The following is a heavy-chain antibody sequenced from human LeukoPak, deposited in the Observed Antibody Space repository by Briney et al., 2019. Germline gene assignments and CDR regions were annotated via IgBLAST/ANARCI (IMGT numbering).Heavy chain of an antibody. CDR2: KNPNSGRT. D-gene: IGHD4-11*01. Sequence: ASVKVSRKASGYTFTSYDINWVRQATGQGLEWMGWKNPNSGRTGLAQKFQGRLTMTMNTAISTAYMELSSLTSEDTAVYYCARGPVTTHGMDVWGQGTTVTVSS. V-gene: IGHV1-8*01. J-gene: IGHJ6*02. CDR3: ARGPVTTHGMDV. CDR1: GYTFTSYD.